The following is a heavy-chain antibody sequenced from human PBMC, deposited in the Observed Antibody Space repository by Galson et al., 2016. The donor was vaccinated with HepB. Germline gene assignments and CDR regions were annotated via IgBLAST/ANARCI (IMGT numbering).Heavy chain of an antibody. V-gene: IGHV3-23*01. CDR2: ITGGGTAT. J-gene: IGHJ4*02. CDR1: GFAFSNHA. D-gene: IGHD6-13*01. Sequence: SLRLSCAASGFAFSNHAMAWVRQVPGKGLEWVAAITGGGTATDYAASVRGRFTISRDNSRSTVHLQVTRPRVEDTAFYYCARRRGGSWGDFDSWGQGVLVTVSS. CDR3: ARRRGGSWGDFDS.